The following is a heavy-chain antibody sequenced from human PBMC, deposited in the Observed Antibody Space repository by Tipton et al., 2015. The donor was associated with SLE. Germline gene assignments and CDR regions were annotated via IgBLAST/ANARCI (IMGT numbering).Heavy chain of an antibody. CDR3: ARDDRYYGSGSYDY. Sequence: TLSLTCAVYGGSFSGYYWSWIRQPPGKGLEWIGEINHSGYTNYNPSLKSRVIISVDTSKNQFSLKLTSVTAADTAVYYCARDDRYYGSGSYDYWGQGTLVTVSS. CDR1: GGSFSGYY. D-gene: IGHD3-10*01. J-gene: IGHJ4*02. V-gene: IGHV4-34*01. CDR2: INHSGYT.